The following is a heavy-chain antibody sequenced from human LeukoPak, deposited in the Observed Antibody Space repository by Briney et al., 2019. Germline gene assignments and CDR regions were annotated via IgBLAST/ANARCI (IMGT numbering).Heavy chain of an antibody. CDR3: ARESSGYCSGGSCDWFDP. J-gene: IGHJ5*02. CDR2: IIPIFGTA. Sequence: GASVKVSCKASGGTFSSYAISWVRQAPGQGLEWMGGIIPIFGTANYAQKFQGRVTITADKSMSTAYMELSSLRSEDTAVYYCARESSGYCSGGSCDWFDPWGQGTLVTVSS. CDR1: GGTFSSYA. D-gene: IGHD2-15*01. V-gene: IGHV1-69*06.